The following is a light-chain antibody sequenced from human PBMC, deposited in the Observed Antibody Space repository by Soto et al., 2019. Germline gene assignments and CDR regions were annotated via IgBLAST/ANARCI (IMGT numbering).Light chain of an antibody. CDR3: QQYGRSPWT. CDR1: QSVGSD. Sequence: EIVMTQSPATLSVSPGERATLSCRASQSVGSDLAWYQQKPGQAPGLLIYGASSRATGIPDRFSGSGSGTDFTLTISRLEPEDFAVYYCQQYGRSPWTFGQGTQGGYQ. J-gene: IGKJ1*01. CDR2: GAS. V-gene: IGKV3-20*01.